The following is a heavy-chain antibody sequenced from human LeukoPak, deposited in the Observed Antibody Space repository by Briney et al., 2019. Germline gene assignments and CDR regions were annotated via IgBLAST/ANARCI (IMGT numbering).Heavy chain of an antibody. Sequence: GGSLRLSCAASGFTYNGHAMHWVRQAPGKGLEWVAVIWYDGSNKYYADSVKGRFTISRDNSKNTMHLEMNSLRAEDTAVYYCARAGGSYYPYFYYGMDVWGQGTAVTVSS. CDR2: IWYDGSNK. D-gene: IGHD1-26*01. V-gene: IGHV3-33*01. J-gene: IGHJ6*02. CDR3: ARAGGSYYPYFYYGMDV. CDR1: GFTYNGHA.